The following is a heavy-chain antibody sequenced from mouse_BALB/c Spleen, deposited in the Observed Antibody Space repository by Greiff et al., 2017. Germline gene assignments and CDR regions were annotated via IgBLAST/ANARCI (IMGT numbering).Heavy chain of an antibody. J-gene: IGHJ4*01. Sequence: EVQGVESGGGLVQPGGSRKLSCAASGFTFSSFGMHWVRQAPEKGLEWVAYISSGSSTIYYADTVKGRFTISRDNPKNTLFLQMTSLRSEDTAMYYCARDWDGAMDYWGQGTSVTVSS. CDR2: ISSGSSTI. CDR1: GFTFSSFG. D-gene: IGHD4-1*01. V-gene: IGHV5-17*02. CDR3: ARDWDGAMDY.